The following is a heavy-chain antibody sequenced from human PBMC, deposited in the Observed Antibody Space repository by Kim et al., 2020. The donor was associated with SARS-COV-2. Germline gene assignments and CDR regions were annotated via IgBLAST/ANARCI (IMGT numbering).Heavy chain of an antibody. CDR3: AGVRGSGNYYYYYGMDV. J-gene: IGHJ6*02. V-gene: IGHV4-39*07. D-gene: IGHD3-10*01. Sequence: LKSRVTISVDTSKNQFSLKLSSVTAADTAVYYCAGVRGSGNYYYYYGMDVWGQGTTVTVSS.